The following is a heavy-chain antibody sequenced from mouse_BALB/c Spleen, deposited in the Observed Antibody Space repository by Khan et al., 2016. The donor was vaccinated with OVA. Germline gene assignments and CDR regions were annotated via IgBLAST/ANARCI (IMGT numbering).Heavy chain of an antibody. Sequence: EVELVESGGDLVKPGGSLRLSCAASGFTFSTYGMSWVRQFPDKRLEWVATINSDGYYTYYPATVKGRFTISRNNAENTLYLQMSSLKSEDTAIYYCASYLTGSFAYWGQGTLVTVSA. CDR2: INSDGYYT. CDR3: ASYLTGSFAY. CDR1: GFTFSTYG. D-gene: IGHD4-1*01. V-gene: IGHV5-6*01. J-gene: IGHJ3*01.